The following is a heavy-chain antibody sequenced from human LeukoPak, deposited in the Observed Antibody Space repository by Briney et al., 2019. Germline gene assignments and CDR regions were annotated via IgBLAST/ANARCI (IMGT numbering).Heavy chain of an antibody. D-gene: IGHD1-26*01. CDR2: IKEDGRGK. Sequence: GGSLRLSCVASGITFSNYWMTWVRQAPGKGLEWVANIKEDGRGKYYVDSVMGRFTISRDNAKNSLYLQMNSLRAEDTAVYYCARDGSRPVAYYFDYWGQGTLVTVSS. V-gene: IGHV3-7*01. CDR3: ARDGSRPVAYYFDY. J-gene: IGHJ4*02. CDR1: GITFSNYW.